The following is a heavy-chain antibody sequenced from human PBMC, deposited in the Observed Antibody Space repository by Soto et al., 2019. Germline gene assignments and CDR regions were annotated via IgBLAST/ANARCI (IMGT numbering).Heavy chain of an antibody. J-gene: IGHJ5*02. CDR3: ARERGRSIAARPYNWFDP. D-gene: IGHD6-6*01. V-gene: IGHV4-30-4*01. Sequence: SETLSLTCTVSGGSISSGGYYWSWIRQPPGKGLEWIGYIYYSGSTYYNPSLKSRVTISVDTSKNQFSLKLSSVTAADTAVYYCARERGRSIAARPYNWFDPWGQGTLVTVSS. CDR1: GGSISSGGYY. CDR2: IYYSGST.